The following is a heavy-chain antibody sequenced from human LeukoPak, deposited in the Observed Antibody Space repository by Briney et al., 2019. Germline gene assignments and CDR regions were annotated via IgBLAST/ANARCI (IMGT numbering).Heavy chain of an antibody. Sequence: PGGSLRLSCAASGFTFSSYSMNWVRQAPGKGLEWVSSISSSSYIYYADSVKGRFTISRDNAKNSLYLQMNSLRAEDTAVYYCARVGDYHAFDIWGQGTMVTVSS. CDR2: ISSSSYI. J-gene: IGHJ3*02. D-gene: IGHD4-17*01. CDR3: ARVGDYHAFDI. V-gene: IGHV3-21*01. CDR1: GFTFSSYS.